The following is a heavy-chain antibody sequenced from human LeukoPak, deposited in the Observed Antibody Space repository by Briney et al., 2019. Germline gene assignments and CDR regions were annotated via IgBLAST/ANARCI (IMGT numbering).Heavy chain of an antibody. CDR3: ARDSSFLGGATTD. J-gene: IGHJ4*02. CDR2: IYTSGST. V-gene: IGHV4-61*02. Sequence: SETLSLTCTVSGGSISSGSYYWSWIRQPAGKGLEWNGRIYTSGSTNYNPSLKSRVTISVDTSKNQFSLKLSSVTAADTAVYYCARDSSFLGGATTDWGQGTLVTVSS. D-gene: IGHD1-26*01. CDR1: GGSISSGSYY.